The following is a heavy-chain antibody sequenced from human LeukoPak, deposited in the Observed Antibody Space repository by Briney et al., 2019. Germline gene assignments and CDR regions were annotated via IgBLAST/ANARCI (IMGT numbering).Heavy chain of an antibody. J-gene: IGHJ4*02. CDR2: ISSSSSYI. CDR1: GFAFSDYS. CDR3: ARERFHGSGAPRYDY. Sequence: GGSLRLSCAASGFAFSDYSMNWVRQAPGKGLEWVSSISSSSSYIYYADSLKGRFTSSRDNAKNSLYLQMNSLRAEDTAIYYCARERFHGSGAPRYDYWGQGILVTVSS. V-gene: IGHV3-21*01. D-gene: IGHD3-10*01.